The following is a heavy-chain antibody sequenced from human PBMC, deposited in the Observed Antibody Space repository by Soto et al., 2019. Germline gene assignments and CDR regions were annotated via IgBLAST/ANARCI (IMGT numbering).Heavy chain of an antibody. CDR1: GGSFSGYY. Sequence: SETLSLTCAVYGGSFSGYYWSWIRQPPGKGLEWIGEINHSGSTNYNPSLKSRVTISVDTSKNQFSLKLSSVTAADTAVYYCARGRSIAAPYYYYYGMDVWGQGTTVTVSS. CDR2: INHSGST. D-gene: IGHD6-6*01. CDR3: ARGRSIAAPYYYYYGMDV. J-gene: IGHJ6*02. V-gene: IGHV4-34*01.